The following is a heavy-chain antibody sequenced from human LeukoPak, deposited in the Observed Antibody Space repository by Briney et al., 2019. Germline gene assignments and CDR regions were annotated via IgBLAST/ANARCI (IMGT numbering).Heavy chain of an antibody. J-gene: IGHJ5*02. CDR2: ICYSGST. CDR3: ARVPGPNWFDP. Sequence: SETLSLTCTVSGGSISSSSYYWGWIRQPPGKGLEWIGSICYSGSTYYNPSLKSRVTISVDTSKNQFSLKLSSVTAADTAVYYCARVPGPNWFDPWGQGTLVTVSS. V-gene: IGHV4-39*07. CDR1: GGSISSSSYY.